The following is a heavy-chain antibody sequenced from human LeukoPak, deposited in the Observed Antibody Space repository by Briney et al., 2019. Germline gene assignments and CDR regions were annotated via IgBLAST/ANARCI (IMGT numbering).Heavy chain of an antibody. Sequence: GGSLRLSCAASGFTFSDYYMSWIRQAPGKGLEWVSYISSSGSTIYYADSVKGRFTISRDNAKNSLYLQMNSLRAEDTAVYYCARIGQWQVGDYYYYGMDVWGQGTTVTVSS. CDR3: ARIGQWQVGDYYYYGMDV. J-gene: IGHJ6*02. CDR2: ISSSGSTI. CDR1: GFTFSDYY. V-gene: IGHV3-11*04. D-gene: IGHD6-19*01.